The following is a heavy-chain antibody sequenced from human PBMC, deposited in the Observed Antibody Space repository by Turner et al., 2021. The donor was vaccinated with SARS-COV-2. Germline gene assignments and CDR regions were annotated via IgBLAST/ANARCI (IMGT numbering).Heavy chain of an antibody. V-gene: IGHV1-46*01. CDR2: FNPSGGYT. Sequence: QVQLVQSGAEAKKPGASLKISCRTSGYTFSDYYIHWVRQAPGQGLEWMGIFNPSGGYTSYAQKFQGRLTMTSDTSTSTVYMDLSSLGYEDTAVYYCATGYAYCGGDCSIYYWGQGTLVTVSS. CDR1: GYTFSDYY. D-gene: IGHD2-21*02. CDR3: ATGYAYCGGDCSIYY. J-gene: IGHJ4*02.